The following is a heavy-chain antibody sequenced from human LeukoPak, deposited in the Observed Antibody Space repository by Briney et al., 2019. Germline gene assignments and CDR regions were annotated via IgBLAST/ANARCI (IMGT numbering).Heavy chain of an antibody. CDR3: ARDLPTSSGPI. CDR1: AGSIISYY. V-gene: IGHV4-59*01. Sequence: SETLSLTCTVSAGSIISYYWSWIRQPPGDGREWIGCIYYSGSTNYNPSLKSRVTISLDTSTNQFSLKLSSVTPADTAVYYCARDLPTSSGPIWGQGTLVTVSS. CDR2: IYYSGST. D-gene: IGHD6-19*01. J-gene: IGHJ4*02.